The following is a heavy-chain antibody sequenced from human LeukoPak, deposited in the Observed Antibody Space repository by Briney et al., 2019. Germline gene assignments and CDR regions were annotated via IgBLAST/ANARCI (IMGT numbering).Heavy chain of an antibody. J-gene: IGHJ4*02. CDR2: IYHSGST. Sequence: SETLSLTCAVSGGSISSSNWWSWVRQPPGKGLEWIGEIYHSGSTNYNPSLKSRVTISVDKSKNQFSLKLSSVTAADTAVYYCARLPFCCSGGSCYATDYWGQGTLVTVSS. V-gene: IGHV4-4*02. CDR3: ARLPFCCSGGSCYATDY. D-gene: IGHD2-15*01. CDR1: GGSISSSNW.